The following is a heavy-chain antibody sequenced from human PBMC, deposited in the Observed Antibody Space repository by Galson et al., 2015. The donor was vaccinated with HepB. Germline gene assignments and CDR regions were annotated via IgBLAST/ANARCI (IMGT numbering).Heavy chain of an antibody. CDR3: ARDPRFGIAVAAGGNRFDY. V-gene: IGHV3-30*04. D-gene: IGHD6-19*01. J-gene: IGHJ4*02. CDR2: ISYDGSNK. Sequence: SLRLSCAASGFTFSSYAMHWVRQAPGKGLEWVAVISYDGSNKYYADSVKGRFTISRDNSKNTLYLQMNSLRAEDTAVYYCARDPRFGIAVAAGGNRFDYWGQGTLVTVSS. CDR1: GFTFSSYA.